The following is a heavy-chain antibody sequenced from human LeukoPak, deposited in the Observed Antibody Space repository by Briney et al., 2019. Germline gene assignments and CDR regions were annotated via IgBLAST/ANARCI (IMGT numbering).Heavy chain of an antibody. CDR3: AKPAKTDSADY. CDR1: GFTLSNYA. J-gene: IGHJ4*02. V-gene: IGHV3-23*01. Sequence: GGSLRLSCAASGFTLSNYAKNWVRQAPGKGLEWVSSINGSGDKTYYADSVKGRFSISRDNSKNTLYLQMNSLRAEDTAVYYCAKPAKTDSADYWGQGTLVTVSS. CDR2: INGSGDKT. D-gene: IGHD1-14*01.